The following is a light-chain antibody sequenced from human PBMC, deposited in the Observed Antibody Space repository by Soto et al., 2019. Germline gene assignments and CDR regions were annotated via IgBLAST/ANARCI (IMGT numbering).Light chain of an antibody. J-gene: IGKJ5*01. CDR1: QGVYSY. V-gene: IGKV1-39*01. CDR2: AAS. Sequence: IQMTQSPSSLSASVGDRVSISCRASQGVYSYLAWYQQTPGKAPKLLIYAASTLESGVPSRFSGSGSGTDFTLTISNLQPEDFATYYCQQSYSIPPPFGQGTDWRL. CDR3: QQSYSIPPP.